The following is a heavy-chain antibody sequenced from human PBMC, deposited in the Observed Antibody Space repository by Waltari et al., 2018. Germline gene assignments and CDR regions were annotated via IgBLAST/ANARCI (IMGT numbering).Heavy chain of an antibody. D-gene: IGHD3-22*01. Sequence: QLQLQESGPGLVKPSETLSLPCTVSGVSISSSSYYWGWIRQPPGKGLEWIGSIYYSGSTYYNTSLKSRVTISVDTSKNQFSLKLSSVTAADTAMYYCARPPTTMIGALEDIWGQGTMVTVSS. CDR2: IYYSGST. J-gene: IGHJ3*02. CDR3: ARPPTTMIGALEDI. V-gene: IGHV4-39*07. CDR1: GVSISSSSYY.